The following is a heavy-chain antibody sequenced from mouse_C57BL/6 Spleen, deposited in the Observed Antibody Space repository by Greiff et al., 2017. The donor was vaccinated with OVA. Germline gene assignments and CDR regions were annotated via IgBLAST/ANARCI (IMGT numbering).Heavy chain of an antibody. CDR1: GFTFSDYG. Sequence: DVMLVESGGGLVKPGGSLKLSCAASGFTFSDYGMHWVRQAPEKGLEWVASISSGSSTIYYADTVKGRFTISRDNAKNTLFLQRTSLRSEDTAMYYCATSGYYFDYWGQGTTRTVSS. J-gene: IGHJ2*01. V-gene: IGHV5-17*01. D-gene: IGHD6-1*01. CDR3: ATSGYYFDY. CDR2: ISSGSSTI.